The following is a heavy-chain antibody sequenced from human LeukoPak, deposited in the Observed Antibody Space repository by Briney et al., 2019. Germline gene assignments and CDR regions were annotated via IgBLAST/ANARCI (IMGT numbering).Heavy chain of an antibody. CDR1: GFTFSSYS. CDR2: ISSSSSYI. D-gene: IGHD3-16*01. V-gene: IGHV3-21*01. CDR3: ARDSRTFGGVMGDY. Sequence: PGGSLRLSCAASGFTFSSYSMNWVRQAPGKGLEWVSSISSSSSYIYYADSVKGRFTISRDNAKNSLYLQRNSLRAEDTAVYYCARDSRTFGGVMGDYWGQGTLVTVSS. J-gene: IGHJ4*02.